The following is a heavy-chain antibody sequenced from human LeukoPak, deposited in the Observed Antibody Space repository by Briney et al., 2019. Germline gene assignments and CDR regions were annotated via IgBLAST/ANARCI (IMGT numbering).Heavy chain of an antibody. CDR1: GYRFISNY. CDR3: ARERSYCVGGDCYSFDF. J-gene: IGHJ4*02. Sequence: GASVKVSCKASGYRFISNYIQWVRQAPGLGPEWIGWMHPGNGNTRYAEKFQGRVTMTRDTSINTAYMDLSSLRSDDTAVYYCARERSYCVGGDCYSFDFWGQGTLITVSS. CDR2: MHPGNGNT. D-gene: IGHD2-21*02. V-gene: IGHV1-2*02.